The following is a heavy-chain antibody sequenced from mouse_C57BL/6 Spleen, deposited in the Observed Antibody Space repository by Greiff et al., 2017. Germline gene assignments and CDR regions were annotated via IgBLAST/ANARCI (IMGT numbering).Heavy chain of an antibody. CDR2: IHPNSGST. J-gene: IGHJ4*01. V-gene: IGHV1-64*01. D-gene: IGHD1-1*01. CDR1: GYTFTSYW. CDR3: ARASVVATDYAMGY. Sequence: VQLQPSGAELVKPGASVKLSCKASGYTFTSYWMHWVKQRPGQGLEWIGMIHPNSGSTNYNEKFKSKATLTVDKSSSTAYMQLSSLTSEDSAVYYCARASVVATDYAMGYWGQGTSVTVSS.